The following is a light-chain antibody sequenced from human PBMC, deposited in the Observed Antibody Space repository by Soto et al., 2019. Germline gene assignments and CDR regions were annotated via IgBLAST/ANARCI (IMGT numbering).Light chain of an antibody. CDR3: QQYGSSPPIT. J-gene: IGKJ5*01. CDR2: GAS. Sequence: EIVLTQSPGTLSLSPGERATLSYRASQSVSSSYLAWYQQKPGQAPRLLNYGASSRATGIPDRFSGSGSGTGFTLTFSRLEPEDFAVYYCQQYGSSPPITFGQGTRLEIK. CDR1: QSVSSSY. V-gene: IGKV3-20*01.